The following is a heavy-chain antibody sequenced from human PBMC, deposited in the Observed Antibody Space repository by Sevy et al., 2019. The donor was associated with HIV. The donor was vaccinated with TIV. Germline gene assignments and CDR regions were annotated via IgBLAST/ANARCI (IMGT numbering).Heavy chain of an antibody. CDR2: IYTSGIT. D-gene: IGHD3-10*01. J-gene: IGHJ4*02. V-gene: IGHV4-61*02. CDR3: ARYYYGSGKYYFDY. Sequence: SETLSLTCTVSGGSISSGTYYWTWIRQPAGKGLEWIGRIYTSGITNYNPSLKSRVTISLDTSKNQFSLNLSSVTAADTAVYYCARYYYGSGKYYFDYWGQGPLVTVSS. CDR1: GGSISSGTYY.